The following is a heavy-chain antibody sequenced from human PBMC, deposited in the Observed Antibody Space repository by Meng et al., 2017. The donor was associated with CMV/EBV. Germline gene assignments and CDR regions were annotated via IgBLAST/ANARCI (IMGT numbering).Heavy chain of an antibody. CDR3: VFSDCSSTSCWFDY. CDR2: IIPIFGTA. V-gene: IGHV1-69*05. D-gene: IGHD2-2*01. J-gene: IGHJ4*03. CDR1: GGTFSSYA. Sequence: SVKVSCKASGGTFSSYAISWVRQAPGQGLEWMGGIIPIFGTANYAQKFQGRVTITTDESTSTAYMELSSLRSEDTAVYYCVFSDCSSTSCWFDYWGQGTTVTVSS.